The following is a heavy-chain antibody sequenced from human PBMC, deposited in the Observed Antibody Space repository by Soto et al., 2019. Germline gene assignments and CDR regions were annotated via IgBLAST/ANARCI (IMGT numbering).Heavy chain of an antibody. CDR2: IYHSGST. Sequence: SETLSLTCAVSGGSISSSNWWSWVRQPPGKGLEWIGEIYHSGSTNYNPSLKSRVTISVDKSKNQFSLKLSSVTAAGTAVYYCARGSRYDFWSGYYVDYYYYYGMDVWGQGTTVTVSS. V-gene: IGHV4-4*02. J-gene: IGHJ6*02. D-gene: IGHD3-3*01. CDR1: GGSISSSNW. CDR3: ARGSRYDFWSGYYVDYYYYYGMDV.